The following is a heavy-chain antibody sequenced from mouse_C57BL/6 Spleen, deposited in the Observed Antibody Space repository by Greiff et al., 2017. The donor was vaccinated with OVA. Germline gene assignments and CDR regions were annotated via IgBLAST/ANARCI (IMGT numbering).Heavy chain of an antibody. CDR1: GYTFTSYW. CDR2: IHPNSGST. J-gene: IGHJ2*01. D-gene: IGHD2-1*01. Sequence: VQLQQPGAELVKPGASVKLSCKASGYTFTSYWMHWVKQRPGQGLEWIGMIHPNSGSTNYNEKFKSKATLTVDKSSSTAYMQLSSLTSDDSAVYYCAREGYYGNYGCWGQGTTLTVSS. V-gene: IGHV1-64*01. CDR3: AREGYYGNYGC.